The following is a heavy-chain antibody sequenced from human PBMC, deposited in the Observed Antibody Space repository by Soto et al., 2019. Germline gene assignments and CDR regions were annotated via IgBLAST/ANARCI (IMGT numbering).Heavy chain of an antibody. V-gene: IGHV3-30-3*01. D-gene: IGHD3-10*01. Sequence: QVQLVESGGGVVQPGMSLRLSCAASGFTFSSYAMHWVRQAPGKGLESVAVISYDGSNKYYSDSVKGRFTISRDNSKNTLYLQMNSLRAEDTAVYYCARDIGGYGSGNEDDYWGQGTLVTVSS. J-gene: IGHJ4*02. CDR1: GFTFSSYA. CDR2: ISYDGSNK. CDR3: ARDIGGYGSGNEDDY.